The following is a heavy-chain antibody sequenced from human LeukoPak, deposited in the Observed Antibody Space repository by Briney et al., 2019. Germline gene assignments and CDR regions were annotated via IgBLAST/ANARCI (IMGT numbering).Heavy chain of an antibody. D-gene: IGHD7-27*01. CDR1: GFTFSTYS. V-gene: IGHV3-48*01. CDR2: IDTGTSTI. CDR3: ARDLNWETY. J-gene: IGHJ4*02. Sequence: PGGSLRLSCAASGFTFSTYSMNWVRQAPGKGLEWVSYIDTGTSTIYYADSVKGRFTISRDNSKNTLYLQMNSLRAEDTAVYYCARDLNWETYWGQGTLVTVSS.